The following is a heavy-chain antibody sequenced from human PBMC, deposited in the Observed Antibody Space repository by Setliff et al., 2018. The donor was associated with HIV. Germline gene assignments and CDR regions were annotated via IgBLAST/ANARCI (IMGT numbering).Heavy chain of an antibody. Sequence: GGSLRLSCAASGFTFSNAWMSWVRQAPGKGLEWVGRIKSNSDGGTSDYAAAVKDRFSFSRDDSKSILYLQMNSLKIEDTAVYYCTTDLIIRGVIIDGALRWGQGTLVTVSS. V-gene: IGHV3-15*01. CDR1: GFTFSNAW. D-gene: IGHD3-10*01. J-gene: IGHJ4*02. CDR2: IKSNSDGGTS. CDR3: TTDLIIRGVIIDGALR.